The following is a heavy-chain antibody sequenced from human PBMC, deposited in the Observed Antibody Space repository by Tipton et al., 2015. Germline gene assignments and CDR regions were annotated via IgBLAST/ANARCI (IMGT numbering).Heavy chain of an antibody. D-gene: IGHD3-10*02. CDR3: AGDLAQDSMSGAFDY. J-gene: IGHJ4*02. CDR2: FNRVFSTP. CDR1: GGSLRTNA. V-gene: IGHV1-69*06. Sequence: QSGPEVKKPGSSVKVSCKISGGSLRTNAITWVRQVPGQGLEWMGGFNRVFSTPTKAQKLQGRVTIYEDRSTSTAYMELSSLRSDDSGVYYCAGDLAQDSMSGAFDYWGQGTLVTVSS.